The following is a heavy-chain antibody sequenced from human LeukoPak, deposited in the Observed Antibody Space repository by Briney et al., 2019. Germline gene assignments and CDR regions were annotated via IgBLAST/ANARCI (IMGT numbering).Heavy chain of an antibody. V-gene: IGHV1-69*05. Sequence: SVKVSCKASGGTFSNYAISWVRQAPGQGLEWMGRIIPIFGTADYAQKFQGRVTITTDESTSTAYMELSSLRSEDTAVYYCASLGIAAAGTDWGQGTLVTVSS. J-gene: IGHJ4*02. CDR1: GGTFSNYA. CDR2: IIPIFGTA. CDR3: ASLGIAAAGTD. D-gene: IGHD6-13*01.